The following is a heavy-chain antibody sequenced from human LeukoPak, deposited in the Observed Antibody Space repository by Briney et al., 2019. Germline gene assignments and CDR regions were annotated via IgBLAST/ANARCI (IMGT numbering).Heavy chain of an antibody. D-gene: IGHD1-26*01. J-gene: IGHJ4*02. Sequence: GGSLRLPCAASGFTFSSYTMMWVRQAPGKGLEWVSSISRSNIYIEYADSMKGRFTISRDNAKNSLYLQMNSLRAEDTAVYYCAREGDGSYHVVNWGQGTLVTVSS. CDR2: ISRSNIYI. CDR1: GFTFSSYT. V-gene: IGHV3-21*01. CDR3: AREGDGSYHVVN.